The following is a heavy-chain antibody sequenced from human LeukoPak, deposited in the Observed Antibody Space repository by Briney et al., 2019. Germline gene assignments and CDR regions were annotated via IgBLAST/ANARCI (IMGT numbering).Heavy chain of an antibody. J-gene: IGHJ5*02. CDR2: INHSGST. Sequence: PSETLSLTCAVYGGSFSGYYWSWIRQPPGKGLEWIGEINHSGSTNYNPFLKSRVTISVDTSKNQFSLKLSSVTAADTAVYYCARVSQLYSSSSGWFDPWGQGTLVTVSS. V-gene: IGHV4-34*01. D-gene: IGHD6-13*01. CDR3: ARVSQLYSSSSGWFDP. CDR1: GGSFSGYY.